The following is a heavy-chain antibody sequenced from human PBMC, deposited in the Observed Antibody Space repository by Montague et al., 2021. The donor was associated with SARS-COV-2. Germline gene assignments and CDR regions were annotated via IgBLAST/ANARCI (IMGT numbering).Heavy chain of an antibody. CDR2: IDWDDDK. J-gene: IGHJ6*02. D-gene: IGHD2/OR15-2a*01. V-gene: IGHV2-70*01. CDR1: GFSLSTSGMC. Sequence: PALVKPTQTLTLTCTFSGFSLSTSGMCVSWIRQPPGKALEWLALIDWDDDKYYSTSLKTRLAISKDTSKNQVVLTMTNMDPVDTATYYCARIPFNRRIDLATGWYDGIDVWGQGTTVTVSS. CDR3: ARIPFNRRIDLATGWYDGIDV.